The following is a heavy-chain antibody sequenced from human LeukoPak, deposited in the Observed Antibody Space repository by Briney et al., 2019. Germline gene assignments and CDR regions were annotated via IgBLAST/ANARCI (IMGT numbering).Heavy chain of an antibody. D-gene: IGHD5-18*01. Sequence: SETLSLTCTVSGGSISSYYWSWIRQPPGKGLEWIGYIYYSGSTNYNPSLESRVTMSVDTSKNQFSLKLRSVTAADTAVYYCARPGVGSGRYGAFDIWGQGTLVIVSS. CDR2: IYYSGST. J-gene: IGHJ3*02. CDR3: ARPGVGSGRYGAFDI. CDR1: GGSISSYY. V-gene: IGHV4-59*08.